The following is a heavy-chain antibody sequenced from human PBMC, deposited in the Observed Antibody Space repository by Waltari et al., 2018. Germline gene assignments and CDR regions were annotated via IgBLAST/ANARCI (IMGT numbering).Heavy chain of an antibody. CDR2: IIPIFGTA. D-gene: IGHD6-6*01. V-gene: IGHV1-69*05. Sequence: QVQLVQSGAEVKKPGSSVKVSCKASGGTFSSYAISWVRQAPGQGLEWMGGIIPIFGTANYAQKFQGRVTITTDESTSTAYMELSSLRSEDTAVYYCAKYSRPGSSSSSYYYYYYMDVWGKGTTVTVSS. CDR1: GGTFSSYA. CDR3: AKYSRPGSSSSSYYYYYYMDV. J-gene: IGHJ6*03.